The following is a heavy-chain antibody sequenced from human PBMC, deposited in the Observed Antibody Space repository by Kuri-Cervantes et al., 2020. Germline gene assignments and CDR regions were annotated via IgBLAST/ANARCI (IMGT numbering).Heavy chain of an antibody. CDR2: IKSKTDGGTT. D-gene: IGHD3-10*01. V-gene: IGHV3-15*01. CDR3: TYGSGSYYNVDY. CDR1: GFTFSNAW. Sequence: GGSLRLSCAASGFTFSNAWMSWVRQAPGKGLEWVGRIKSKTDGGTTDYAAPVKGRFTISRDDSKNTLYLQVNSLKTEDTAVYYCTYGSGSYYNVDYWGQGTLVTVSS. J-gene: IGHJ4*02.